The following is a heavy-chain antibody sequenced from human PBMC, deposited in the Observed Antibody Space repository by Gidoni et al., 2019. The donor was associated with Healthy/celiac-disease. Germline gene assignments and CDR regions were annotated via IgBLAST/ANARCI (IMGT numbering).Heavy chain of an antibody. CDR3: ARECRTDGTNNFDL. V-gene: IGHV3-21*01. CDR2: ISSSSSYI. D-gene: IGHD2-2*01. CDR1: GFTFSSYS. J-gene: IGHJ2*01. Sequence: EVQLVESGGGLVKPGGSLRLSCAASGFTFSSYSMNWVRQAPGKGLEWVSSISSSSSYIYYADSVKGRFTISRDNAKNSLYLQMNSLRAEDTAVYYCARECRTDGTNNFDLWGRGTLVTVSS.